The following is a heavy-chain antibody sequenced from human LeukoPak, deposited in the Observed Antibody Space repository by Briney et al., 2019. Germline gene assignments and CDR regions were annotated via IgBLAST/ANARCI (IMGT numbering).Heavy chain of an antibody. CDR1: GFSLSTSGMC. D-gene: IGHD3/OR15-3a*01. Sequence: SGPTLVNPTQTLTLTCTFSGFSLSTSGMCVSWIRQPPGKALEWLARIDWDDDKYYNTSLETRLTISKDTSRNQVVLTVNNMDPVDTATYYCARLGNRRTHFDYWGQGIPVTVSS. J-gene: IGHJ4*02. CDR3: ARLGNRRTHFDY. CDR2: IDWDDDK. V-gene: IGHV2-70*11.